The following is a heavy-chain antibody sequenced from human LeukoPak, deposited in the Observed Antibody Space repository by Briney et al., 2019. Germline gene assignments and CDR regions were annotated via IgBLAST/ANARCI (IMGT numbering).Heavy chain of an antibody. CDR1: GGSISSSSYY. D-gene: IGHD2-8*01. Sequence: SSETLSLTCTVSGGSISSSSYYWGWIRQPPGKGLEWIGSIYYSGSTYYNPSLKSRVTISVDTSKNQFSLKLSSVTAADTAVYYCARHSSPTVYSIFDYWGQGTLVTVSS. CDR2: IYYSGST. J-gene: IGHJ4*02. V-gene: IGHV4-39*01. CDR3: ARHSSPTVYSIFDY.